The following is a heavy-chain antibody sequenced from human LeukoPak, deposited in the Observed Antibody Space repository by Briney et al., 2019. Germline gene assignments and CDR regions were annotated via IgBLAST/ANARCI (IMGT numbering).Heavy chain of an antibody. CDR1: GGSFSGYY. J-gene: IGHJ6*03. CDR2: INHSGST. V-gene: IGHV4-34*01. Sequence: SETLSLTCAVSGGSFSGYYWSWIRQPPGKGLEWIGEINHSGSTNYNPSLKSRVTISVDTSKNQFSLKLSSVTAADTAVYYCARALGYCSSTSCSDYYMDVWGKGTTVTVSS. D-gene: IGHD2-2*01. CDR3: ARALGYCSSTSCSDYYMDV.